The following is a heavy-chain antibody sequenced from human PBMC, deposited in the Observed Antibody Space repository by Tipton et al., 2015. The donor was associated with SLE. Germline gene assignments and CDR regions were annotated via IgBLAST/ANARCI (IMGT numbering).Heavy chain of an antibody. Sequence: TLSLTCTVSGGSISSHYWSWIRQPPGKGLEWIGYIYYSGSTYYNPSLKSRVSISVTTSKNHFSLKLSSVTAADTAVYYCARVGRAAAAVDYWGQGTLVTVSS. V-gene: IGHV4-59*08. CDR3: ARVGRAAAAVDY. CDR2: IYYSGST. CDR1: GGSISSHY. J-gene: IGHJ4*02. D-gene: IGHD6-13*01.